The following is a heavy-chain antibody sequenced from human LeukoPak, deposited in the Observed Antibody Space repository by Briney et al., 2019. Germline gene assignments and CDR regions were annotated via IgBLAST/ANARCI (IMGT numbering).Heavy chain of an antibody. Sequence: GESLKISCKGSGYSFTRYWVGRVRQMPGKGLEWMGIIYPGDSDTRYSPSFQGQVTISADKSISTAYLQWSSLKASDTAMYYCARLLSTPAVTPFDYWGQGTLVTVSS. J-gene: IGHJ4*02. V-gene: IGHV5-51*01. CDR2: IYPGDSDT. CDR1: GYSFTRYW. D-gene: IGHD4-17*01. CDR3: ARLLSTPAVTPFDY.